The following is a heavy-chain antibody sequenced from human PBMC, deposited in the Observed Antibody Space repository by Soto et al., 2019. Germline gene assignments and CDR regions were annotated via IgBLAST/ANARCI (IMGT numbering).Heavy chain of an antibody. CDR1: GGTFSSYA. J-gene: IGHJ5*02. CDR2: IIPIFGTA. Sequence: QVQLVQSGAEVKKPGSSVKVSCKASGGTFSSYAISWVRQAPGQGLEWMGGIIPIFGTANYAQKFQGRVTITADASTSTAYMELSSLRSEDTAVHYCARVGVLWFGESMGRRFDPWGQGTLVTVSS. D-gene: IGHD3-10*01. CDR3: ARVGVLWFGESMGRRFDP. V-gene: IGHV1-69*01.